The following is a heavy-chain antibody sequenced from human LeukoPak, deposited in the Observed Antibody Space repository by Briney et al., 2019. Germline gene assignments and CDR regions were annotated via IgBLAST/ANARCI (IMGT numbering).Heavy chain of an antibody. CDR2: INPSGGST. V-gene: IGHV1-46*01. D-gene: IGHD2-8*01. CDR3: ATNGVSTLEFDY. Sequence: ASVKVSSKASGYTFTSYYMHWVRQAPGQGLEWMGIINPSGGSTSYAQKFQGRVTMTRDTSTSTVYMELSSLRSEDTAVYYCATNGVSTLEFDYWGQGTLVTVSS. CDR1: GYTFTSYY. J-gene: IGHJ4*02.